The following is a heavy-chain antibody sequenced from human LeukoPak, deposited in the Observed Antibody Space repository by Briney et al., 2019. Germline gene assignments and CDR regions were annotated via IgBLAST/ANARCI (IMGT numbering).Heavy chain of an antibody. CDR3: AKDALVRGVIGAFDI. Sequence: GGSLRLSCAASGFTFSSYWMSWVRQAPGKGLEWVANIKQDGSEKYYVDSVKGRFTISRDNAKNSLYLQMNSLRAEDTAVYYCAKDALVRGVIGAFDIWGQGTMVTVSS. V-gene: IGHV3-7*03. CDR2: IKQDGSEK. CDR1: GFTFSSYW. J-gene: IGHJ3*02. D-gene: IGHD3-10*01.